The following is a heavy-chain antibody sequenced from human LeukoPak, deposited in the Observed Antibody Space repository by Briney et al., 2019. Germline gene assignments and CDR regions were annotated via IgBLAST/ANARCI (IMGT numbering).Heavy chain of an antibody. D-gene: IGHD3-22*01. CDR2: INAGNGNT. J-gene: IGHJ4*02. Sequence: ASVKVSCKASGYTFTSYAMHWVRQAPGQRLEWMGWINAGNGNTKYSQKFQGRVTITRDTSASTAYMELSSLRSEDTVVYYCARDDSSCYYYGYWGQGTLVTVSS. CDR3: ARDDSSCYYYGY. V-gene: IGHV1-3*01. CDR1: GYTFTSYA.